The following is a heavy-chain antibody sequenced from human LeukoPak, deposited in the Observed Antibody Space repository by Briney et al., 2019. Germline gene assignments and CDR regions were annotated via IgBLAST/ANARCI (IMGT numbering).Heavy chain of an antibody. D-gene: IGHD6-13*01. CDR1: GFTFSRYG. Sequence: SGRSLRLSCAASGFTFSRYGLHWVRQAPGKGREWVAVIANDGKDKKYADSVKGRLTISRDNSKSTLYLQMNSLRAEDTAVYYCAKDQQVGAAAYYFDSWGQGTLVTVSS. V-gene: IGHV3-30*18. CDR2: IANDGKDK. J-gene: IGHJ4*02. CDR3: AKDQQVGAAAYYFDS.